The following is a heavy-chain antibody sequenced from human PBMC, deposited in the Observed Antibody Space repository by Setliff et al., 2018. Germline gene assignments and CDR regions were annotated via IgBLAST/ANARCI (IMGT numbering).Heavy chain of an antibody. CDR1: GFTFGDYA. CDR3: AAGIYFRIDY. J-gene: IGHJ4*02. V-gene: IGHV3-23*01. CDR2: ISGSGDST. D-gene: IGHD3-10*01. Sequence: GGSLRLSCTASGFTFGDYAMTWVRQAPGKGLEWVSAISGSGDSTYYADSVKGRFTISRDNSKYTLYLQMNSLRAEDTAVYYCAAGIYFRIDYWGQGSLVTASS.